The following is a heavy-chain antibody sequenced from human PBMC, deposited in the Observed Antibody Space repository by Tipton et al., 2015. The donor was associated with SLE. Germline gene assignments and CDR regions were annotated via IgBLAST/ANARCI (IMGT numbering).Heavy chain of an antibody. CDR3: AKVLPPYSSSWYFDY. CDR1: GFTFSSYG. Sequence: RSLRLSCAASGFTFSSYGMHWVRQAPGKGLEWVAVIWYDGSNKYYADSVKGRFTISRDNSKNTLYLQMNSLRAEDTAVYYCAKVLPPYSSSWYFDYWGQGTLVTVSS. V-gene: IGHV3-33*06. CDR2: IWYDGSNK. D-gene: IGHD6-13*01. J-gene: IGHJ4*02.